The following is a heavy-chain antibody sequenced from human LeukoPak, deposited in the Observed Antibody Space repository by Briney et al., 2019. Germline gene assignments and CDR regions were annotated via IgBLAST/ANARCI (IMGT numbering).Heavy chain of an antibody. CDR1: GGSISSGGYS. J-gene: IGHJ4*02. D-gene: IGHD3-10*01. V-gene: IGHV4-61*08. CDR3: ARALSPYYYGSGRGHYFDY. CDR2: IYYSGST. Sequence: SETLSLTCAVSGGSISSGGYSWSWIRQPPGKGLEWIGYIYYSGSTNYNPSLKSRFTISVDTSKNQFSLKLSSVTAADTAVYYCARALSPYYYGSGRGHYFDYWGQGTLVTVSS.